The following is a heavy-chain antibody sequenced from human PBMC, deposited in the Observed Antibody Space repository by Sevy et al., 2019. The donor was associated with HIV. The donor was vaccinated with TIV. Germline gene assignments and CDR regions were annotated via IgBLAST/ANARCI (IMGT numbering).Heavy chain of an antibody. D-gene: IGHD6-13*01. Sequence: SETLSLTCTVSGGSISSSSYYWGWIRQPPGKGLEWIGSIYYSGSTYYNPSLKSRVTISVDTSKNHFSLKLSSVTAADTAVYYCARLDSSNVDYWGQGTLVTVSS. CDR1: GGSISSSSYY. CDR2: IYYSGST. CDR3: ARLDSSNVDY. V-gene: IGHV4-39*01. J-gene: IGHJ4*02.